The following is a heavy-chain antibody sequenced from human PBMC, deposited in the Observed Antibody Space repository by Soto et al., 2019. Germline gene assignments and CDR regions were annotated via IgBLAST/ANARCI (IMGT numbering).Heavy chain of an antibody. J-gene: IGHJ4*02. Sequence: ASVKVSCKASGYTFTGHYIHWVRQAPEQGPEWMGEIGPESGATRYAQKFQGRVTMTRDMSITTVYMELDNLSPDDTAVYYCGRGRSGQIVVFYWGQGTPVTVSS. V-gene: IGHV1-2*02. CDR3: GRGRSGQIVVFY. D-gene: IGHD1-26*01. CDR2: IGPESGAT. CDR1: GYTFTGHY.